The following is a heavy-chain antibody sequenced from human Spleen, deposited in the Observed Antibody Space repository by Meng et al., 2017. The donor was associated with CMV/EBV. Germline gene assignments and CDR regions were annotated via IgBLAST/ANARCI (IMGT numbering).Heavy chain of an antibody. CDR2: INPGSGST. Sequence: SCNFSEYTWTGYYKHWVRQAPGQGLEWMGWINPGSGSTDYAQEFQGRVTMTRDTSISTAYMELSSLTSDDTAVYYCARSGWLWGFDSWGQGTLVTVSS. CDR1: EYTWTGYY. J-gene: IGHJ5*01. CDR3: ARSGWLWGFDS. D-gene: IGHD6-19*01. V-gene: IGHV1-2*02.